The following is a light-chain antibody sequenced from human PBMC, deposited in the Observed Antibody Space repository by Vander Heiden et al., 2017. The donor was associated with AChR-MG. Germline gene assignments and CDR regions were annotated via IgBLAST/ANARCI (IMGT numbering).Light chain of an antibody. V-gene: IGKV2-28*01. Sequence: DIVMTQSPPSLPVTPGEPASISCRSSQSLLHSNGYSYLDWYLQKPGQSPQLLIYLGSYRASGVPDRFSGSGSGTDFTLKISRGEAEDVGVYYCMQALQTFMYTFGQGTKLEIK. CDR2: LGS. CDR1: QSLLHSNGYSY. J-gene: IGKJ2*01. CDR3: MQALQTFMYT.